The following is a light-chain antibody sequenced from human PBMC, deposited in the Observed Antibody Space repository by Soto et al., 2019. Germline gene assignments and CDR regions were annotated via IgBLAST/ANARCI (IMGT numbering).Light chain of an antibody. CDR1: ETVDTN. CDR2: SAS. Sequence: EITMSQSPSTVSVSLGDGATLPCRASETVDTNLAWYQQKPGKAPKLLIYSASTLNSGVPSRFSGSGSGTEFTLTISSLQPDDFATYYCQHYNSYSEAFGQGTKVDIK. J-gene: IGKJ1*01. V-gene: IGKV1-5*03. CDR3: QHYNSYSEA.